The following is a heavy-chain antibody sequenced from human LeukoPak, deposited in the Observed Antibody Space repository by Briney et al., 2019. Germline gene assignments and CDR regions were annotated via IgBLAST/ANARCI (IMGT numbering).Heavy chain of an antibody. Sequence: PGGSLRLSCAASGFTVNSNYMSWVRQAPGKGLEWVSVVYSGDRTYYADSVKGRFTISRDDSTNTLYLLMNSLRAEDTAVYYCARGDGYNSFDYWGQGTLVTVSS. D-gene: IGHD5-24*01. CDR2: VYSGDRT. CDR3: ARGDGYNSFDY. CDR1: GFTVNSNY. V-gene: IGHV3-66*01. J-gene: IGHJ4*02.